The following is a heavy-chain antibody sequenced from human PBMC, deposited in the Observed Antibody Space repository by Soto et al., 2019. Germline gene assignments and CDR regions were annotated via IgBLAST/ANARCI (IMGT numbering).Heavy chain of an antibody. CDR1: GGTFSSYA. Sequence: SVKVSCKASGGTFSSYAISWVRQAPGQGLEWMGGIIPIFGTANYAQKFQGRVTITAEESTSTAYMELSSLRSEDTAVYYCARGSRSMVYAKSGYYYGMDVWGQGTTVTVSS. V-gene: IGHV1-69*13. J-gene: IGHJ6*02. CDR2: IIPIFGTA. CDR3: ARGSRSMVYAKSGYYYGMDV. D-gene: IGHD2-8*01.